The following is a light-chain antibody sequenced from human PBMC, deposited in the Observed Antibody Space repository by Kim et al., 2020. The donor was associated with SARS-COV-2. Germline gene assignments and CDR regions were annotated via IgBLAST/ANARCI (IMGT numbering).Light chain of an antibody. J-gene: IGLJ2*01. Sequence: QSVTLSCTGTNNDIGRYNYVSWYQLHPGKAPKLIIYDVTRRPSGVPHRFSGSKYADTASLTISGLQTEDEADYYCCSYAGSDSFVVFGGGTQLTVL. CDR2: DVT. V-gene: IGLV2-11*01. CDR3: CSYAGSDSFVV. CDR1: NNDIGRYNY.